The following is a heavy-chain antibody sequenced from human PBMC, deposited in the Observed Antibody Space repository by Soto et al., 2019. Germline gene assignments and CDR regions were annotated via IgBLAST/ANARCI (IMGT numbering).Heavy chain of an antibody. Sequence: ASVKVSCKAYGGTFSCYAISWVRQAPGQGLEWMGGIIPIFGTANYAQKFQGRVTITADESTSTAYMELSSLRSEDTAVYYCARYCIWTDFAKASRRDLDYWGQGTLVTVSS. CDR1: GGTFSCYA. V-gene: IGHV1-69*13. CDR3: ARYCIWTDFAKASRRDLDY. CDR2: IIPIFGTA. J-gene: IGHJ4*02. D-gene: IGHD1-1*01.